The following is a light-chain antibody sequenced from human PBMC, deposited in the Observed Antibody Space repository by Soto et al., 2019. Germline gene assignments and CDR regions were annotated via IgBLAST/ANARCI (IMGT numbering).Light chain of an antibody. CDR2: GNS. CDR3: QSYDSRLSGYVV. CDR1: SSNIGAGYD. J-gene: IGLJ2*01. Sequence: QLVLTQPPSVSGAPGQRVTISCTGSSSNIGAGYDVHWYQQLPGTAPKVLIYGNSNRPSGVPERFSGSKSGTSASLAITGLQAEDEADYYCQSYDSRLSGYVVFGGGTKVTVL. V-gene: IGLV1-40*01.